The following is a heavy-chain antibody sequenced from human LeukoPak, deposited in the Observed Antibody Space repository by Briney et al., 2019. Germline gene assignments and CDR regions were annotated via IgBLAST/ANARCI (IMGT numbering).Heavy chain of an antibody. CDR1: GYTFTSYG. CDR2: ISGYNANT. V-gene: IGHV1-18*01. J-gene: IGHJ4*02. D-gene: IGHD6-19*01. CDR3: ARPRVAGSFDY. Sequence: ASVKVCCKTSGYTFTSYGISWVRQAPGQGLEWMGWISGYNANTNYGQKFQGRVTMTIDTSTSTVYMELRSLRSDDTAVYYCARPRVAGSFDYWGQRTLVTVSS.